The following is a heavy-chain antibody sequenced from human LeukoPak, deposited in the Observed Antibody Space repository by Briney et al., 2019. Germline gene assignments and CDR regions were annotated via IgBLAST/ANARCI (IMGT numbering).Heavy chain of an antibody. J-gene: IGHJ4*02. CDR2: INPNSGNA. Sequence: ASVKVSCKASGGTFSSYDINWVRQATGQGLEWMGWINPNSGNAGYAQNFRGRVTMTRDTSISTVYMELSSLKSEDTAVYYCARKMRDSGSYPDWGPGTLVTVSS. D-gene: IGHD3-10*01. CDR1: GGTFSSYD. CDR3: ARKMRDSGSYPD. V-gene: IGHV1-8*02.